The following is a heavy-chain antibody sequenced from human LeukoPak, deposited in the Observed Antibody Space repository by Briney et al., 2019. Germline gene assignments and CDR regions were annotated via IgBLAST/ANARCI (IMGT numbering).Heavy chain of an antibody. CDR1: GYTFTGYY. D-gene: IGHD6-13*01. J-gene: IGHJ4*02. CDR3: ARDQNVGQLLQKF. CDR2: INPNSGGT. V-gene: IGHV1-2*02. Sequence: ASVKVSCKASGYTFTGYYMHWVRQAPGQGLEWMGWINPNSGGTNYAQKFQGRVTMTRDTSISTAYMELRSLRSDDTAVYYCARDQNVGQLLQKFWGQGTLVTVSS.